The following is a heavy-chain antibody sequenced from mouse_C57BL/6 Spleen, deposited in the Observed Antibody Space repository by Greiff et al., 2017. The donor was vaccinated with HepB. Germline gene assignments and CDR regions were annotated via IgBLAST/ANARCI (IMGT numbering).Heavy chain of an antibody. Sequence: VQLQQSGTELVKPGASVKLSCKASGYTFASYWMHWVKQRPGQGLEWIGNINPSNGGTNYNEKFKSKATLTVDKSSSTAYMQLSSLTSEDSAVYYCARIGLRRDAGFAYWGQGTLVTVSA. J-gene: IGHJ3*01. CDR1: GYTFASYW. V-gene: IGHV1-53*01. D-gene: IGHD2-4*01. CDR3: ARIGLRRDAGFAY. CDR2: INPSNGGT.